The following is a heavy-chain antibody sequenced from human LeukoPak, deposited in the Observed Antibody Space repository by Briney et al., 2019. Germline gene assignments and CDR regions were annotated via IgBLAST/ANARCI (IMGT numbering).Heavy chain of an antibody. CDR3: AKSSSGYFDAFDI. CDR2: ITNDGSST. D-gene: IGHD3-22*01. CDR1: GFTFINYW. Sequence: QPGGSLRLSCAASGFTFINYWMHWVRHAPGKGLVWVSHITNDGSSTDYADSVKGRFTISRDNAKNTVYLQMNSLRAEDTAVYYCAKSSSGYFDAFDIWGQGTMVTVSS. J-gene: IGHJ3*02. V-gene: IGHV3-74*01.